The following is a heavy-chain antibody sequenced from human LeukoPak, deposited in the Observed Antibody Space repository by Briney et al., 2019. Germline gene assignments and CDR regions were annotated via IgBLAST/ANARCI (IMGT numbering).Heavy chain of an antibody. CDR1: GFTFSSSA. CDR3: AKDPGGENY. J-gene: IGHJ4*02. Sequence: GGSLRLSCAASGFTFSSSAMNWVRQPPGRGLEWVSTISGTGGSTYYADSVRGRFTISRDNSKNTLYLQMNSLRAEDTAVYYCAKDPGGENYWGQGTLVTVSS. D-gene: IGHD2-8*02. V-gene: IGHV3-23*01. CDR2: ISGTGGST.